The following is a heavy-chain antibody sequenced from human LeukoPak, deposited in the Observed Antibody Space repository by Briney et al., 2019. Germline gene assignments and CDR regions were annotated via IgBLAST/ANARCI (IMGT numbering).Heavy chain of an antibody. J-gene: IGHJ6*03. CDR2: ISGSGGST. D-gene: IGHD3-10*01. Sequence: GGCLRLSCAASGFTFSSYAMSWVRQAPGKGLEWVSAISGSGGSTYYADSVKGRFTISRDNSKNTLYLQMNSLRAEDTAVYYCARLNRGVGYYYYMDVWGKGTTVTVSS. CDR3: ARLNRGVGYYYYMDV. V-gene: IGHV3-23*01. CDR1: GFTFSSYA.